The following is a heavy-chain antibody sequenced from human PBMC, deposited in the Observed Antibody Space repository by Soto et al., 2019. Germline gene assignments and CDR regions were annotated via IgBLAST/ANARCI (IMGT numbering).Heavy chain of an antibody. Sequence: PGGSLRLSCAASVFTFSSYAMHWFRQAPVKGLEWVAVISYDGSNTYYADSVKGRFTISRDNSKNTLYLQMNSLRAEDTAVYYCARAGSSLYGEGWYFDLWGRGTLVTVSS. CDR1: VFTFSSYA. J-gene: IGHJ2*01. CDR2: ISYDGSNT. CDR3: ARAGSSLYGEGWYFDL. V-gene: IGHV3-30-3*01. D-gene: IGHD4-17*01.